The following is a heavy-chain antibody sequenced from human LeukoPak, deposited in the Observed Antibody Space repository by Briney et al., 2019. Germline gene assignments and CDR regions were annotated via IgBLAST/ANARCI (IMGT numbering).Heavy chain of an antibody. D-gene: IGHD3-22*01. Sequence: PGGSLRLSCAASGFTFDDYVMHWVRQAPGKGLEWVSGISWNSGSIGYADSVKGRFTISRDNAKNSLYLQMNSLRAEDTALYYCAKDRRAYYYDSSGLLDYWGQGTLVTVSS. J-gene: IGHJ4*02. CDR3: AKDRRAYYYDSSGLLDY. V-gene: IGHV3-9*01. CDR1: GFTFDDYV. CDR2: ISWNSGSI.